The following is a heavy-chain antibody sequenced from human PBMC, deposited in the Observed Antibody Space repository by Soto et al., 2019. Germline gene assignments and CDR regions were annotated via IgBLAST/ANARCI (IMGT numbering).Heavy chain of an antibody. CDR3: ARPYYYDSSGYNGAFDI. D-gene: IGHD3-22*01. CDR2: IIPIFGTA. Sequence: QVQLVQSGAEVKKPGSSVKVSCKASGGTFSSYAISWVRQAPGQGLEWMGGIIPIFGTANYAQKFQGRVTITADESTSTAYMELSSLRSEDTAVYYCARPYYYDSSGYNGAFDIWGQGTMVTVSS. V-gene: IGHV1-69*01. CDR1: GGTFSSYA. J-gene: IGHJ3*02.